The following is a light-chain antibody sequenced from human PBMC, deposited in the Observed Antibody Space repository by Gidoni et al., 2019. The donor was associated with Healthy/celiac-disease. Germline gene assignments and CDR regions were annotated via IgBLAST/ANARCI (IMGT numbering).Light chain of an antibody. J-gene: IGLJ3*02. CDR2: KDS. V-gene: IGLV3-25*03. CDR1: AFTKQY. CDR3: QSADSSGTYWV. Sequence: SYELTQPPTLSVSPGQTARITCPRDAFTKQYAYWYQQKPGQAPVLVIYKDSERPSGIPERFSGSSSGTTVTLAISGVQAEDEADYYCQSADSSGTYWVFGGGTKLTVL.